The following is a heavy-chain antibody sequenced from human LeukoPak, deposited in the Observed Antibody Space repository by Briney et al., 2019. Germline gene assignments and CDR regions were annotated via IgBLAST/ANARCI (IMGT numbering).Heavy chain of an antibody. CDR2: ISAGGGRT. J-gene: IGHJ4*02. V-gene: IGHV3-23*01. CDR3: AKDFWSGYYSGYFDY. Sequence: GRSLRLSCAASGFTFSSYAMSWVRQAPGKWLEWVSSISAGGGRTFYADSVKGRFSISRHTSTNTPYLQITSLISEHTSVYYCAKDFWSGYYSGYFDYWGQGTLVTVSS. CDR1: GFTFSSYA. D-gene: IGHD3-3*01.